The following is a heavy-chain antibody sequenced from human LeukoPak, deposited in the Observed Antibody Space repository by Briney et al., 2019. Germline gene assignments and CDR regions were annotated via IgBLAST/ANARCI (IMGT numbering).Heavy chain of an antibody. Sequence: RSGGSLRLSCAASGFTVSSNYMSWVRQAPGKGLEWVSVIYSGGSTYYADSVKGRFTISRDNSKNTLYLQMNSLRAEDTAVYYCARDSVYGSVPFDPWGQGTLVTVSS. CDR2: IYSGGST. V-gene: IGHV3-66*01. J-gene: IGHJ5*02. CDR3: ARDSVYGSVPFDP. CDR1: GFTVSSNY. D-gene: IGHD3-10*01.